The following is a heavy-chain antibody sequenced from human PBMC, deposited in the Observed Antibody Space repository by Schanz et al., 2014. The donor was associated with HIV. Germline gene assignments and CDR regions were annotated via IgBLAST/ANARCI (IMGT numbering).Heavy chain of an antibody. J-gene: IGHJ4*02. V-gene: IGHV1-69*01. CDR1: GGTFNNYT. CDR3: ARGDTAMLGPFDY. CDR2: IMPISGTT. Sequence: QVHLVQSGAEVKTPGTSVKVSCKASGGTFNNYTVTWVRQAPGQGLEWMGGIMPISGTTNYAQKFQGRVTIIADESTSTAYMELSSLRSEDTAVYYCARGDTAMLGPFDYWGQGTLVTVSS. D-gene: IGHD5-18*01.